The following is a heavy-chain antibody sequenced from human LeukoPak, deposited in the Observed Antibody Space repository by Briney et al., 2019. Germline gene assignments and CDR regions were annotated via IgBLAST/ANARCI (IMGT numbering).Heavy chain of an antibody. J-gene: IGHJ4*02. V-gene: IGHV3-20*04. Sequence: GGSLRLSCAASGFTFDDYGMSWVRQAPGKGLEWVSGTNWNGGSTGYADSVKGRFTISRDNARNSLYLQMNSLRAEDTAVYYCARAVGATQFDYWGQGTLVTVSS. D-gene: IGHD1-26*01. CDR3: ARAVGATQFDY. CDR2: TNWNGGST. CDR1: GFTFDDYG.